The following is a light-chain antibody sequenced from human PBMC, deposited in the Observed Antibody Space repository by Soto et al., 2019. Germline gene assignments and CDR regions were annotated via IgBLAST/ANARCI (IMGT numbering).Light chain of an antibody. J-gene: IGLJ1*01. V-gene: IGLV2-14*03. CDR1: RSDIGTYNY. CDR3: MSYTTTSSFV. CDR2: DVS. Sequence: QSALTQPASMSGSPGQSITISCTGTRSDIGTYNYLSWYQQHPGKAPRLVISDVSNRPSGVSNRFSGSKSGNTASLTITGLQSEDEADYYCMSYTTTSSFVFGSGTPLTVL.